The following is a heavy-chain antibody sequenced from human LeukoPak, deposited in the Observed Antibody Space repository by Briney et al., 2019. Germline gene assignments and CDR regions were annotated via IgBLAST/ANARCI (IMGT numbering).Heavy chain of an antibody. V-gene: IGHV4-59*01. D-gene: IGHD3-22*01. CDR2: IYYSGST. CDR1: GGSISSYY. Sequence: SETLSLTCTVSGGSISSYYWSWIRQPPGKGLEWIGYIYYSGSTNYNASLKSRVTISVDTSKNQFSLKLSSVTAADTAVYYCASVSYYDSSGYYFDYWGQGTLVTVSS. CDR3: ASVSYYDSSGYYFDY. J-gene: IGHJ4*02.